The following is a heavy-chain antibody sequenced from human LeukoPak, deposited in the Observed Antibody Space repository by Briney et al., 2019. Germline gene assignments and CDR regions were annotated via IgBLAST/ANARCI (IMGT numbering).Heavy chain of an antibody. Sequence: GGSLRLSCAASGFTFSSYDMHWVRQATGKGLEWVSAIGTAGDTYYPGSVKGRFTISRENAKNSLYLQMNSLRAGDTAVNYCARARGYYDSSGYADAFDIWGQGTMVTVSS. CDR3: ARARGYYDSSGYADAFDI. CDR2: IGTAGDT. CDR1: GFTFSSYD. D-gene: IGHD3-22*01. J-gene: IGHJ3*02. V-gene: IGHV3-13*01.